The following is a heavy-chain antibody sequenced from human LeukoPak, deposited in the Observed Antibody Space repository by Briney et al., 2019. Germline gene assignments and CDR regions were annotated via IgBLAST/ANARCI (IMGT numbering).Heavy chain of an antibody. V-gene: IGHV3-23*01. CDR1: LFTFSSYA. CDR3: ATYYVVVVAATNSGTDY. D-gene: IGHD2-15*01. CDR2: ISGSGGST. Sequence: RGSLRLSRAASLFTFSSYAMSWVRQAPGKGVEWGSGISGSGGSTNYTDSVKGRFTISRDNSKNTLYLQMNSLRAEDTAVYYCATYYVVVVAATNSGTDYWGQGTLVTVSS. J-gene: IGHJ4*02.